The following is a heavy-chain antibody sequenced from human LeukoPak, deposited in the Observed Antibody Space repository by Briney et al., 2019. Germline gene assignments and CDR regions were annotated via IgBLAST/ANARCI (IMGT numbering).Heavy chain of an antibody. CDR3: AKLNAPDYGDYGGNFDY. J-gene: IGHJ4*02. CDR2: ISGSGGGT. Sequence: GGSLRLSCAASGFTFSRYAMSWVREAPGKGLEWVSAISGSGGGTYYADSVRGPFTISRDNSKNTLYLQMNSLRAEDTAVYYCAKLNAPDYGDYGGNFDYWGQGTLVTVSS. V-gene: IGHV3-23*01. CDR1: GFTFSRYA. D-gene: IGHD4-17*01.